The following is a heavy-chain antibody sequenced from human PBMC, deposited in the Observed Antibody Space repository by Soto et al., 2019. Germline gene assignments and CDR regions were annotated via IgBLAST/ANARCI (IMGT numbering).Heavy chain of an antibody. Sequence: GASVKVSCKASGYTFTSYAMNWVRQAPGQGLEWMGWINTNTGNPTYAQGFTGRFVFSLDTSVSTAYLQICSLKAEDTAVYYCARDSYDILTGYYTLDYWGQGTLVTVSS. V-gene: IGHV7-4-1*01. CDR3: ARDSYDILTGYYTLDY. CDR2: INTNTGNP. D-gene: IGHD3-9*01. J-gene: IGHJ4*02. CDR1: GYTFTSYA.